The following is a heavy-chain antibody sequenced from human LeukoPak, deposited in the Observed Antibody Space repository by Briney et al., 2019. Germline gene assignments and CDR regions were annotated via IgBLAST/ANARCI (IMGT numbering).Heavy chain of an antibody. J-gene: IGHJ4*02. CDR1: GYSICSGYY. D-gene: IGHD4-17*01. V-gene: IGHV4-38-2*01. CDR2: IYHSGST. CDR3: ARGPDGDSDY. Sequence: PSETLSPTCAVSGYSICSGYYWGWIRQPPGKGLEWIGSIYHSGSTYYNPSLKSRVTISVDTSKNQFSLKLSSVTAADTAVYYCARGPDGDSDYWGQGTLVTVSS.